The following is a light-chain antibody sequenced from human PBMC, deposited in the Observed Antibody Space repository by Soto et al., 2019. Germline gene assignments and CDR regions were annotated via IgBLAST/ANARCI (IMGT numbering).Light chain of an antibody. CDR2: DVS. CDR1: SSDVGGYNS. Sequence: QSALTQPASVSGSPGQSITISCTGTSSDVGGYNSVSWYQQHPGKAPKLMIYDVSNRPSGVSNRFSGSKSGNTASLTISGLQAEDEADYYSSSYTSSSNYVFGTGTKLTVL. CDR3: SSYTSSSNYV. J-gene: IGLJ1*01. V-gene: IGLV2-14*01.